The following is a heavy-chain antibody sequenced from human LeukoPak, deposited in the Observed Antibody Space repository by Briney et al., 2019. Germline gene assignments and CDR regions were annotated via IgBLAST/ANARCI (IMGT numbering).Heavy chain of an antibody. D-gene: IGHD6-25*01. CDR3: ASAAPDAFDI. CDR1: EFSVGSNY. J-gene: IGHJ3*02. CDR2: IYSGGST. V-gene: IGHV3-66*01. Sequence: GGSLRLSCAASEFSVGSNYMTWVRQAPGKGLEWVSLIYSGGSTYYADSVKGRFTISRDNSKNTLYLQMNSLRAEDTAVYYCASAAPDAFDIWGQGTMVTVSS.